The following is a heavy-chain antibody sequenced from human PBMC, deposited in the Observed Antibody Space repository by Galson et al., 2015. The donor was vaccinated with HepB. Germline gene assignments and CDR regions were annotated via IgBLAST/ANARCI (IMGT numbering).Heavy chain of an antibody. D-gene: IGHD2-15*01. CDR1: GGSFSGYY. V-gene: IGHV4-34*01. CDR2: IYHSGST. J-gene: IGHJ4*02. Sequence: LSLTCAVYGGSFSGYYWSWIRQPPGKGLEWIGEIYHSGSTNYNPSLKSRVTISVDKSKNQFSLKLSSVTAADTAVYYCARDCGGSCNSPFDYWGQGTLVTVSS. CDR3: ARDCGGSCNSPFDY.